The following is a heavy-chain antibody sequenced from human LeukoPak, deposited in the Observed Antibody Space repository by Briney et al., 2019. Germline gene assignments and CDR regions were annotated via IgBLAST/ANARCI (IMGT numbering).Heavy chain of an antibody. CDR1: GGSSSGYY. J-gene: IGHJ6*03. D-gene: IGHD6-13*01. Sequence: PSETLSLTCAVYGGSSSGYYWSWIRQPPGKGLEWIGEINHSGSTNYNPSLKSRVTISVDTSKNQFSLKLSSVTAADTAVYYCTRGLPQQHLVRHYYYCLDVWGKGTTVTVSS. CDR2: INHSGST. CDR3: TRGLPQQHLVRHYYYCLDV. V-gene: IGHV4-34*01.